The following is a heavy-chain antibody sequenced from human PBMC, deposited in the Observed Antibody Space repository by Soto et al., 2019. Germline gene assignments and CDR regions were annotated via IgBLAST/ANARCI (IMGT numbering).Heavy chain of an antibody. Sequence: GGSLRLSCAASGFTFGNYWMHWVRQAPGKGLEWVSCMNRDGSTTNYADSVKGRFTVSRDNARNTLHLQMNSLRAEDTAVYYCATAEVDYWGPGTLVTVSS. CDR2: MNRDGSTT. J-gene: IGHJ4*02. CDR1: GFTFGNYW. V-gene: IGHV3-74*01. CDR3: ATAEVDY.